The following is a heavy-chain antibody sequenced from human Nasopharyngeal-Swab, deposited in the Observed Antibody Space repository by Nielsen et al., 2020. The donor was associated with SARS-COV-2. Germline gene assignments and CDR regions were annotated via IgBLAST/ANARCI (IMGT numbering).Heavy chain of an antibody. V-gene: IGHV3-30*18. CDR1: GFTFSSYG. CDR3: AKDLNGDYVYYFDY. CDR2: ISYDGSNK. D-gene: IGHD4-17*01. Sequence: GESLKISCAASGFTFSSYGMHWVRQAPGKGLGCVAVISYDGSNKYYADSVKGRFTISRDNSKNTLYLQMNSLRAEDTAVYYCAKDLNGDYVYYFDYWGQGTLVTVSS. J-gene: IGHJ4*02.